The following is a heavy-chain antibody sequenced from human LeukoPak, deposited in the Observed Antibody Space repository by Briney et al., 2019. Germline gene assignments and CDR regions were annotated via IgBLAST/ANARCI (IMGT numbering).Heavy chain of an antibody. J-gene: IGHJ5*02. CDR2: IWYDGSNK. D-gene: IGHD1-26*01. CDR3: ARASRELRPGDWFDP. Sequence: GGSLRLSCAASGFTFSSYGMHWVRQAPGKGLEWVAVIWYDGSNKYYADSVKGRFTISRDNSKNTLYLQMNSLRAEDTAVYYCARASRELRPGDWFDPWGQGTLVTVSS. CDR1: GFTFSSYG. V-gene: IGHV3-33*01.